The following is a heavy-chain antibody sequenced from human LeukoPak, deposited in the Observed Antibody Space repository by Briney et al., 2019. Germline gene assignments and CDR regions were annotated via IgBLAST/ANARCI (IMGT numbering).Heavy chain of an antibody. J-gene: IGHJ4*02. CDR2: INQSGST. Sequence: SETLSLTCAVYGGSFSGYYWSWIRQPPGKGLEWIGEINQSGSTNYNPSLKSRVTISVDTSKNQFSLKLSSVTAADTAVYYCARDYGDWGLDYWGQGTLVTVSS. D-gene: IGHD4-17*01. V-gene: IGHV4-34*01. CDR1: GGSFSGYY. CDR3: ARDYGDWGLDY.